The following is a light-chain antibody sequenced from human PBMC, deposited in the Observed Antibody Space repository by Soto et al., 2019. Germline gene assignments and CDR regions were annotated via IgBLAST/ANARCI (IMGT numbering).Light chain of an antibody. J-gene: IGKJ4*01. CDR1: QSVYNN. Sequence: EIVMTQSPATLSVSPGERGTLSCRASQSVYNNLAWYQQKPGQSPRLRIYAASTRATGFPARFSCSGFGTEYTLTISSLQSEDFAVYYCQQYTAWPLTFGGGTKVEIK. CDR3: QQYTAWPLT. V-gene: IGKV3-15*01. CDR2: AAS.